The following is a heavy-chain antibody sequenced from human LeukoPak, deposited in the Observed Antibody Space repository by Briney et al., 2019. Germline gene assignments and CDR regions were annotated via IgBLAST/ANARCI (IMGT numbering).Heavy chain of an antibody. CDR2: ISAYNGKT. J-gene: IGHJ6*02. CDR1: GYTFTNYG. D-gene: IGHD2-21*01. Sequence: GASVKVSCKASGYTFTNYGISWVRQAPGQGLEWMGWISAYNGKTNYAQQLQGRVTMTTDTSTSTAYMELRSLRSDDTAVYYCASFRGNVAYYYYGMDVWGQGTTVTVSS. CDR3: ASFRGNVAYYYYGMDV. V-gene: IGHV1-18*01.